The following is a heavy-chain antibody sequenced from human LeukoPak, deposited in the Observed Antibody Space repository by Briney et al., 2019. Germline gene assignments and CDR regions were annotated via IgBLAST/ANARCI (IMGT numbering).Heavy chain of an antibody. V-gene: IGHV4-31*03. CDR3: ARAERGDGYTWDY. J-gene: IGHJ4*02. D-gene: IGHD5-24*01. Sequence: SETLSLTCTVSGGSINTGGYYWSWIRQHPGKGLEWIGYIYYSGSTYYNPSLKSRVTMSIDTSKNQFSLNLSSLTAADTAVYYCARAERGDGYTWDYWGQGTLVTVSS. CDR1: GGSINTGGYY. CDR2: IYYSGST.